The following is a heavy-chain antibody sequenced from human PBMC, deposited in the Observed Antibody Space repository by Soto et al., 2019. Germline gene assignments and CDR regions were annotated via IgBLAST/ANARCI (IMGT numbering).Heavy chain of an antibody. CDR2: IYRSSVFRFGPNE. Sequence: PGGSLGLSCAASGFTFSSHSMNWVRQAPGKGLEWVASIYRSSVFRFGPNEFYADSVRGRFIISRDNTNNLVFLQMDSLRVEDTAVYYCAREFSSQLPLDYWGQGTLVTVSS. CDR1: GFTFSSHS. CDR3: AREFSSQLPLDY. J-gene: IGHJ4*02. V-gene: IGHV3-21*01.